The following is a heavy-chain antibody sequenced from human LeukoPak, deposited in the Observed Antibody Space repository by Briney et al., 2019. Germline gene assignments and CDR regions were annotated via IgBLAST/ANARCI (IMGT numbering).Heavy chain of an antibody. CDR2: ISSSSSYI. CDR1: GFTFSSYS. J-gene: IGHJ4*02. V-gene: IGHV3-21*01. CDR3: AREGKGSGWQTRSF. Sequence: GGSLRLSCAASGFTFSSYSMNWVRQAPGKGLEWVSSISSSSSYIYYADSVKGRFTISRDNAKNSLYLQMNSLRAEDTAVYYCAREGKGSGWQTRSFWGQGTLVTVSS. D-gene: IGHD6-19*01.